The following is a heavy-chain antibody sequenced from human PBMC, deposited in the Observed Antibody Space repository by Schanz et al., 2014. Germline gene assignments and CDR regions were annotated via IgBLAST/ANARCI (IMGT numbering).Heavy chain of an antibody. CDR1: GYIFINSG. CDR2: ISVYNHNK. D-gene: IGHD3-3*01. V-gene: IGHV1-18*01. CDR3: ARDRRFVDRVGLYCCAS. Sequence: QIQLVQSGPEVKKPGATVKVSCKASGYIFINSGISWVRQAPGQGLEWMGWISVYNHNKEYDQKFQGRVTMTTDTSTSTAYMALTDLRSDDTAVYYCARDRRFVDRVGLYCCASWGQGTLVTVSS. J-gene: IGHJ4*02.